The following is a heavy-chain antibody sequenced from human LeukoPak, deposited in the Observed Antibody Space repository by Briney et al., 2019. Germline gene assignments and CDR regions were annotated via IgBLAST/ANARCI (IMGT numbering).Heavy chain of an antibody. Sequence: GEAPKTSLKGSRYSFTSHWIGWVLQMPGQGVEWMGIIYPGDSDTIYSPSFQGRVTISADTSISPVSLQLSSLTASDTAMYYCARGLAASSPADAVDIWGRATMVAVSS. CDR1: RYSFTSHW. V-gene: IGHV5-51*01. D-gene: IGHD6-25*01. CDR3: ARGLAASSPADAVDI. J-gene: IGHJ3*02. CDR2: IYPGDSDT.